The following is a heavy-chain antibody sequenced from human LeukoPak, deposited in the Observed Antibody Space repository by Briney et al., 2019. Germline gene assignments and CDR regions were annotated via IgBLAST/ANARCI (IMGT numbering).Heavy chain of an antibody. CDR1: GFTFSSYW. CDR2: INQDGSET. Sequence: PGGSLRLSCAASGFTFSSYWMSWVRQAPGKGLEWVANINQDGSETYYMDSVKGRFTISRDNAKNSLYLQMNGLRSEGTAVYFCARGSRYYYYYMDVWGKGTTVPVSS. V-gene: IGHV3-7*01. CDR3: ARGSRYYYYYMDV. D-gene: IGHD3-10*01. J-gene: IGHJ6*03.